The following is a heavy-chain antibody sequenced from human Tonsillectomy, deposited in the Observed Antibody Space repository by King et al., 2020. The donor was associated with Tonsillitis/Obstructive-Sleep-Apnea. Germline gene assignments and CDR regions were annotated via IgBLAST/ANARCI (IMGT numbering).Heavy chain of an antibody. J-gene: IGHJ4*02. V-gene: IGHV3-23*04. CDR1: GFTFSSYA. Sequence: VQLVESGGGLVQPGGSLRLSCAASGFTFSSYAMSWVRQAPGKGLEWVSGISGSGGGTYYADSVKGRFTISRDNSKNTLYLQMNSLRAEDTAVYYCAKDLGYCSSTSCYTTFDYWGQGTLVTVSS. D-gene: IGHD2-2*02. CDR3: AKDLGYCSSTSCYTTFDY. CDR2: ISGSGGGT.